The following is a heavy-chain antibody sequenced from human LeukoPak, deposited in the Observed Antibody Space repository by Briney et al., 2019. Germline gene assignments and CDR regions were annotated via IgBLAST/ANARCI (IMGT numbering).Heavy chain of an antibody. J-gene: IGHJ4*02. V-gene: IGHV4-59*11. CDR2: VSYSGNT. D-gene: IGHD1-26*01. CDR3: GGGGASSRYFGY. CDR1: GGSISGHY. Sequence: SETLSLTCTVSGGSISGHYWSWIRQPPGKGLEWIGFVSYSGNTNYNPSLNGRVTISLDTSKSQFSLRLNSVTAADTAVYCGGGGGASSRYFGYWGQGTLVTVSS.